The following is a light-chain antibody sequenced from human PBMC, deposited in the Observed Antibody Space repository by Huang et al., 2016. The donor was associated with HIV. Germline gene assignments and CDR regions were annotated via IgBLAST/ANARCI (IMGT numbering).Light chain of an antibody. CDR3: QQSYSTLLT. Sequence: DIQMTQSPSSLSASVGDRLTITCRASQSISNYLNWYQQKPGKAPNLLIYAASNLQSGAPSRFSGSGSGTDVTLTVSSLQPEDFATYYCQQSYSTLLTFGGGTKVEI. CDR2: AAS. CDR1: QSISNY. V-gene: IGKV1-39*01. J-gene: IGKJ4*01.